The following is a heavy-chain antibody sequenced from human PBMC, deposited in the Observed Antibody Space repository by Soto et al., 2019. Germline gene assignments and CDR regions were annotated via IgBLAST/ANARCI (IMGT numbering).Heavy chain of an antibody. V-gene: IGHV3-30*03. D-gene: IGHD6-13*01. CDR3: ARDLSSSWYGGHYYYYGMDV. J-gene: IGHJ6*02. CDR2: ISYDGSNK. Sequence: GGSLRLSCAASGFTFSSYGMHWVRQAPGKGLEWVAVISYDGSNKYYADSVKGRFTISRDNSKNTLYLQMNSLRAEDTAVYYCARDLSSSWYGGHYYYYGMDVWGQGTTVTVSS. CDR1: GFTFSSYG.